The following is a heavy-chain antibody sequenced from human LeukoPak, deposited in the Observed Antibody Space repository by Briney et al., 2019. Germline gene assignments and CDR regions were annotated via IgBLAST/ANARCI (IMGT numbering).Heavy chain of an antibody. D-gene: IGHD3-22*01. Sequence: SETLSLTCTVSGGSISSGGYYWSWIRQHPGKGLEWIGYIYYSGGTYYNPSLKSRVTISVDTSKNQFSLKLSSVTAADTAVYYCARGDYDLNWFDPWGQGTLVTVFS. J-gene: IGHJ5*02. CDR2: IYYSGGT. V-gene: IGHV4-31*03. CDR3: ARGDYDLNWFDP. CDR1: GGSISSGGYY.